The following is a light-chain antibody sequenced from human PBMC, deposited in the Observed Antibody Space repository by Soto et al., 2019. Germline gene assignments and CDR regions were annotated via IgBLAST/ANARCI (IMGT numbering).Light chain of an antibody. Sequence: QSALTQPPSASGSPGQSVTISCTGTSSDVGGYNYVSWYQQYPGKAPQLMIYDVSEQPSGVPDRFSGSKSGNTASLTVSGLQAEDEADYYCSSYGGSNIVVFGGGTKLTVL. CDR1: SSDVGGYNY. V-gene: IGLV2-8*01. CDR3: SSYGGSNIVV. J-gene: IGLJ2*01. CDR2: DVS.